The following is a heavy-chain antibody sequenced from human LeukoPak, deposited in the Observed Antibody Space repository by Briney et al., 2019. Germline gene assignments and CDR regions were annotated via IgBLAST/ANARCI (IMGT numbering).Heavy chain of an antibody. CDR3: ARDLAAARLDF. CDR1: GYTFTDHG. J-gene: IGHJ4*02. CDR2: IWFDGSQE. D-gene: IGHD6-6*01. Sequence: PGGSLRLSCAASGYTFTDHGMHWVRQAPGKGLEWAADIWFDGSQEYYADTVKGRFTISRDISKSILYLQMNSLRAEDTGVYYCARDLAAARLDFRGQGTLVTVSS. V-gene: IGHV3-33*01.